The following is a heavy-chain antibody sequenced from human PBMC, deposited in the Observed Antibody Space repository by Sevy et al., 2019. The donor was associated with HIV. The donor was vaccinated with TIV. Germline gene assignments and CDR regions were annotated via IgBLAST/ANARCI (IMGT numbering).Heavy chain of an antibody. CDR3: AIARGLEDRPLDY. J-gene: IGHJ4*02. V-gene: IGHV3-23*01. CDR2: ISASGGSI. D-gene: IGHD2-21*01. Sequence: GGSQRLSCAASGFTFSSYAMSWVRQAPGKGLEWVSGISASGGSIYYADSVKGRFTISRDISKNTLYLQMKSLRAEDTAVYYCAIARGLEDRPLDYWGQGTLVTVSS. CDR1: GFTFSSYA.